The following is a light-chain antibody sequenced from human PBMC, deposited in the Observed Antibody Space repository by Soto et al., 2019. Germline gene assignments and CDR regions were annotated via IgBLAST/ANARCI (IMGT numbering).Light chain of an antibody. Sequence: AIRMTQSPSSFSASTGDRVTITCRASQGISSYLAWYQQKPGKAPNLLIYDASSLESGVPSRFSGSGSGTEFTLTISSLQPDDFATYYCQQYNSFWTFGQGTKVDIK. V-gene: IGKV1-8*01. CDR1: QGISSY. CDR2: DAS. CDR3: QQYNSFWT. J-gene: IGKJ1*01.